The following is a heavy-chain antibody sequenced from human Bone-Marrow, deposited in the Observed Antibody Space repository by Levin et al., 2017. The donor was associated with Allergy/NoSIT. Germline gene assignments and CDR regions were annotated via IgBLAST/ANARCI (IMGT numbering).Heavy chain of an antibody. V-gene: IGHV4-34*01. Sequence: SETLSLTCAVYGGSFSGYYWSWIRQPPGKGLEWIGEINHSGSTNYNPSLKSRVTISVDTSKNQFSLKLSSVTAADTAVYYCARANGDPISLAYCGGDCYHPPYWGQGTLVTVSS. J-gene: IGHJ4*02. CDR1: GGSFSGYY. D-gene: IGHD2-21*02. CDR2: INHSGST. CDR3: ARANGDPISLAYCGGDCYHPPY.